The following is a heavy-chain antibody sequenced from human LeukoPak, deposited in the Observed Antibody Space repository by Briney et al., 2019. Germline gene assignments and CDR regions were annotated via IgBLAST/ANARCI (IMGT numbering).Heavy chain of an antibody. CDR1: GGSFSGYY. CDR3: AKGEHRGYIDDGMDV. J-gene: IGHJ6*02. CDR2: IYHSGTT. Sequence: SETLSLTCAAYGGSFSGYYWSWIRQPPGKGLEWIGYIYHSGTTYYNPSLKSRVTISVDRSKNQFSLKLSSVTAADTALYFCAKGEHRGYIDDGMDVWGQGTTVTVSS. V-gene: IGHV4-34*01. D-gene: IGHD5-12*01.